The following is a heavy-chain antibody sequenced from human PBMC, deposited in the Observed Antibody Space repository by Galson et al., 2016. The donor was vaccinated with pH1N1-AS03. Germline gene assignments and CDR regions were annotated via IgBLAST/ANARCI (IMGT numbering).Heavy chain of an antibody. Sequence: SLRLSCAASGFTFSDYSMNWIRQAPGKGLEWISYISSSGSSMWCADFMKGRCTISRDNAKNSLFLEMNSLGAEDTAVYYCVRGGRGDPFDIWGQGTLVTVSS. V-gene: IGHV3-11*01. D-gene: IGHD3-3*01. J-gene: IGHJ3*02. CDR1: GFTFSDYS. CDR3: VRGGRGDPFDI. CDR2: ISSSGSSM.